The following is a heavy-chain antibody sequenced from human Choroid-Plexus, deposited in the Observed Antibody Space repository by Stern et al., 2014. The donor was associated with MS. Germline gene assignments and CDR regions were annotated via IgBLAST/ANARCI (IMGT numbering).Heavy chain of an antibody. CDR2: VSYDGSNK. Sequence: VQLVQSGGGVVQPGRPLRLSCVASGFTFGSCAMHWVRQAPGKGLEWVAGVSYDGSNKDYADSVKGRFTISRDNSQHTLYMQKSRLRPEDTAVYYCAKDRQYLTYFFDHWGQGSLVTVSS. CDR3: AKDRQYLTYFFDH. D-gene: IGHD2/OR15-2a*01. V-gene: IGHV3-30*18. CDR1: GFTFGSCA. J-gene: IGHJ5*02.